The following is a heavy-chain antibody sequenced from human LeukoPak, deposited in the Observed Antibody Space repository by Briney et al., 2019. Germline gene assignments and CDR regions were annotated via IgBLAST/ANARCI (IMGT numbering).Heavy chain of an antibody. Sequence: GGALRLSCAASGFTVSSNYMNWVRQAPGKGLEWASVIYSGGSTYYADSVKGRFTISRDNSKKTLYLQMNSLRAEDTAVYYCARGRVGYYFDYWGQGTLVTVSS. D-gene: IGHD1-26*01. V-gene: IGHV3-66*02. J-gene: IGHJ4*02. CDR1: GFTVSSNY. CDR2: IYSGGST. CDR3: ARGRVGYYFDY.